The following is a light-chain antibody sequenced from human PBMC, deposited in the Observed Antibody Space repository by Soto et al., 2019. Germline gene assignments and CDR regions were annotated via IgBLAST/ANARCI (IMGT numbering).Light chain of an antibody. J-gene: IGLJ3*02. CDR3: SSYTSSSTLV. V-gene: IGLV2-14*01. Sequence: QSVLTQPASVSGSPGQSITISCTGTSSDIGGYNYVSWYQQHPGKAPKLMIYEVTNRPSGVSSRFSGSKSGNTASLTISALQAEDEADYYCSSYTSSSTLVFGGGTKLTVL. CDR1: SSDIGGYNY. CDR2: EVT.